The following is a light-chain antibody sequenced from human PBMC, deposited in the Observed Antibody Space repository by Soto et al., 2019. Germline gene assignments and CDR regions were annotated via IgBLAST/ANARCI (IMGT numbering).Light chain of an antibody. CDR1: QSISNW. Sequence: DIQMSQSPSTLSPSVGDRVTISCRASQSISNWLDWYQQKPGEAPELLIYRAPNLQSGVPSRCSGSRPGTAFTPAIGNLQTDDFATYYCPRYHRYPHSFGPGTKLEI. J-gene: IGKJ2*01. CDR3: PRYHRYPHS. V-gene: IGKV1-5*03. CDR2: RAP.